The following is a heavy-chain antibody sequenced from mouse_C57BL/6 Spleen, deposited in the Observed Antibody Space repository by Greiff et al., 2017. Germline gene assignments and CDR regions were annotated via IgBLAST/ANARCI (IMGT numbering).Heavy chain of an antibody. Sequence: EVQLQQSGPVLVKPGPSVKISCKASGFPFTDYYMHWVKQSHGKSLEWIGLVYPYNGGTSYNQKFKGKDTLTVDTSSSTAYMWLNSLTSEDSAVYYFARECYDDYGGDGYFDVRGTGTTGTVS. D-gene: IGHD2-4*01. J-gene: IGHJ1*03. CDR2: VYPYNGGT. CDR1: GFPFTDYY. V-gene: IGHV1-36*01. CDR3: ARECYDDYGGDGYFDV.